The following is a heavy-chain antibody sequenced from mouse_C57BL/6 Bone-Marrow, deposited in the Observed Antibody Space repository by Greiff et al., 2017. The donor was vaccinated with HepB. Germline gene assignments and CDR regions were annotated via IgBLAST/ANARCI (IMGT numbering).Heavy chain of an antibody. V-gene: IGHV1-53*01. D-gene: IGHD1-1*01. CDR3: ARSRITRDWFAY. J-gene: IGHJ3*01. Sequence: QVQLQQSGTELVKPGASVKLSCKASGYTFTSYWMHWVKQRPGQGLEWIGNINPSNGGTNYNEKFKSKATLTVDKSSSTAYMQLSSLTSEDSAVYYCARSRITRDWFAYWGQGTLVTVSA. CDR1: GYTFTSYW. CDR2: INPSNGGT.